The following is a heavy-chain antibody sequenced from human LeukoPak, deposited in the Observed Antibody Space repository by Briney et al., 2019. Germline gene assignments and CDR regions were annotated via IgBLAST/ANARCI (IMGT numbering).Heavy chain of an antibody. D-gene: IGHD6-6*01. CDR3: ARGRIAARNYFDY. V-gene: IGHV4-34*01. CDR2: INHSGST. J-gene: IGHJ4*02. Sequence: SETLSLTCAVYGGSFSGYYWSWIRQPPGKGLEWIGEINHSGSTNYNPSLKSRVTISVDTSKNQFSLKLSSVTAADTAVYYCARGRIAARNYFDYCGQGTLVTVSS. CDR1: GGSFSGYY.